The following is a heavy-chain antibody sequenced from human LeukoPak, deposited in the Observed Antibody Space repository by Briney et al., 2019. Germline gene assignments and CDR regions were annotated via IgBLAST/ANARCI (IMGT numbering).Heavy chain of an antibody. D-gene: IGHD1-26*01. CDR3: VRDLLSGSYPLAPTGAFDI. V-gene: IGHV4-39*07. CDR1: GGSISGIDHY. CDR2: TYYSGST. Sequence: SETLSLTCTVSGGSISGIDHYWGWIRQPPGKGLEWIGSTYYSGSTYYNPSLKSRVTISIDTSKNQFSLNLNSVTAADTAVYYCVRDLLSGSYPLAPTGAFDIWGQGTMVTVSS. J-gene: IGHJ3*02.